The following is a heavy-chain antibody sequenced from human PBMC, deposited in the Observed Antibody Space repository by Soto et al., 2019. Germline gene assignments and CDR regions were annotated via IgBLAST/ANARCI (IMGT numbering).Heavy chain of an antibody. J-gene: IGHJ6*02. CDR2: IYTSGST. V-gene: IGHV4-4*07. D-gene: IGHD5-18*01. CDR1: GGSISSYY. CDR3: ARAQGSGYSYGSNYYYYYDMDV. Sequence: PSETLSLTCTVSGGSISSYYWSWIRQPAGKGLEWIGRIYTSGSTNYNPSLKSRVTMSVDTSKNQFSLKLSSVTAADTAVYYCARAQGSGYSYGSNYYYYYDMDVWGQGTTVTVSS.